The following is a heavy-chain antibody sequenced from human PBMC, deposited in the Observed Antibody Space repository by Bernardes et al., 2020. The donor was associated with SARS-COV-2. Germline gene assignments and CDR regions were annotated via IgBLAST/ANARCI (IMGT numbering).Heavy chain of an antibody. CDR3: VRALPGGASKGGFDYYYGMDV. D-gene: IGHD1-26*01. CDR1: GFTFSTYS. Sequence: GGSLRLSCAASGFTFSTYSMNWVRQTPGKGLEWVSSMSGNSNYILYADSLKGRFTISRDNAKNSLYLQMNSLRADDTAVYYCVRALPGGASKGGFDYYYGMDVWGQGTTVTVSS. J-gene: IGHJ6*02. V-gene: IGHV3-21*01. CDR2: MSGNSNYI.